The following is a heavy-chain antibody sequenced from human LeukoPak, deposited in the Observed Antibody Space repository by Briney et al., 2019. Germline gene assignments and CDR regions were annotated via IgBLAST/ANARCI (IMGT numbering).Heavy chain of an antibody. CDR2: VRYDGSNK. CDR3: AREFSGYDMRLLMDV. J-gene: IGHJ6*04. CDR1: GFTFSSYW. Sequence: GGSLRLSCAASGFTFSSYWMSWVRQAPGKGLEWVAVVRYDGSNKYYADFVKGRFTISRDNSKNTLYLQMNSLRGEDTAVYYCAREFSGYDMRLLMDVWGKGTTVTVSS. D-gene: IGHD5-12*01. V-gene: IGHV3-30*02.